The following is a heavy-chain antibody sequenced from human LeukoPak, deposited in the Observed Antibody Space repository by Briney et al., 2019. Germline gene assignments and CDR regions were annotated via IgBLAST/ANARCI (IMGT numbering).Heavy chain of an antibody. CDR1: GFTFSSYG. CDR2: ISGSGGST. J-gene: IGHJ4*02. D-gene: IGHD1-26*01. CDR3: ASLGATTLDY. V-gene: IGHV3-23*01. Sequence: GGTLRLSCAASGFTFSSYGMSWVRQAPGKGLEWVSAISGSGGSTYYADSVKGRFTISRDNSKNTLYLQMNSLRAEDTAVYYCASLGATTLDYWGQGTLVTVSS.